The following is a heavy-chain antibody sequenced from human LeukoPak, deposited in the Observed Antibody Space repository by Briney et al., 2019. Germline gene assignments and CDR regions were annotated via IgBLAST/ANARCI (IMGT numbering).Heavy chain of an antibody. D-gene: IGHD1-1*01. V-gene: IGHV3-74*01. CDR2: INSDGSST. CDR3: ARDRPVQLARPGGSGETFDY. J-gene: IGHJ4*02. CDR1: GFTFSSYW. Sequence: GGSLRLSCAASGFTFSSYWMHWVRQAPGKGLVWVSRINSDGSSTSYADSVKGRFTISRDNAKNTLYLQMNSLRAEDTAVYYCARDRPVQLARPGGSGETFDYWGQGTLVTVSS.